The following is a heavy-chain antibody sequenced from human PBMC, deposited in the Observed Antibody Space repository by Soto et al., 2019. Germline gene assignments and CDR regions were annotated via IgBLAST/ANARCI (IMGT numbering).Heavy chain of an antibody. CDR2: IDWDDDK. D-gene: IGHD3-22*01. CDR1: GFSLSTSGMC. J-gene: IGHJ6*02. CDR3: ARSKYDSSGYYAPYYYYGMDV. V-gene: IGHV2-70*01. Sequence: GSGPTLVNPTQTLTLTCTFSGFSLSTSGMCVSWIRQPPGKALEWLALIDWDDDKYYSTSLKTRLTISKDTSKNQVVLTMTNMDPVDTATYYCARSKYDSSGYYAPYYYYGMDVWGQGTTVTVSS.